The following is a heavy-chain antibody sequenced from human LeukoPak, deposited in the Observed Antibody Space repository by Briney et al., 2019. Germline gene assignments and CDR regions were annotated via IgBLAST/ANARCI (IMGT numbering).Heavy chain of an antibody. CDR2: ISSSGSTI. CDR3: ARVSGSYGRYYFDY. J-gene: IGHJ4*02. D-gene: IGHD1-26*01. V-gene: IGHV3-48*03. Sequence: GGSLRLSCAASGFTFSSYEMNWVRQAPGKGLEWVSYISSSGSTIYYADSVKGRFTISRDNAKNSLYLQMNSLRAEDTAVYYCARVSGSYGRYYFDYWGQGTLVTASS. CDR1: GFTFSSYE.